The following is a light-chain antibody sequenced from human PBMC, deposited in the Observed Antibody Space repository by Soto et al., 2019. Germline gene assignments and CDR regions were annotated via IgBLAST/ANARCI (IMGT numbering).Light chain of an antibody. CDR1: HYIANY. Sequence: DIQMTQSPSSLSASVGDRVTISFRASHYIANYLNWYQQKPGKAPKLLIYAASSLQSGVPSRFSGSGSGSDFTLTISSLQPEDFGTYYCQQTYSNFVSFGGGTKVDI. V-gene: IGKV1-39*01. CDR2: AAS. CDR3: QQTYSNFVS. J-gene: IGKJ4*01.